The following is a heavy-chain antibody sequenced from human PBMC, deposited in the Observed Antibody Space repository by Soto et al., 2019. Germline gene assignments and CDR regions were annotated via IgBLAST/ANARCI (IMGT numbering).Heavy chain of an antibody. CDR3: ASCLTSAGSCLRFLR. J-gene: IGHJ1*01. V-gene: IGHV4-59*12. CDR2: VFDSGST. Sequence: QVQLQESGPGLMKPSETLSLICTVSGGSMSGYHWTWIRQSPGKEMEFIGSVFDSGSTKSNPSLRSRVAISMDASKRQFSLTLSSVTAADTAVYYCASCLTSAGSCLRFLRWGQGTLVTVSS. D-gene: IGHD2-15*01. CDR1: GGSMSGYH.